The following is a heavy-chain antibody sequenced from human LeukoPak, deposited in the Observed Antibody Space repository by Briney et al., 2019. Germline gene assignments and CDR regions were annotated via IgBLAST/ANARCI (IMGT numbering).Heavy chain of an antibody. CDR2: INPSGGST. J-gene: IGHJ4*02. V-gene: IGHV1-46*01. D-gene: IGHD3-3*01. Sequence: AASVKVSCKASGYTFTSYHMHWVRQAPGQGLEWMGIINPSGGSTSYAQKFQGRVTMTRDMSTSTVYMELSSLRSEDTAVYYCARGARFLEWLGYFDYWGQGTLVTVSS. CDR1: GYTFTSYH. CDR3: ARGARFLEWLGYFDY.